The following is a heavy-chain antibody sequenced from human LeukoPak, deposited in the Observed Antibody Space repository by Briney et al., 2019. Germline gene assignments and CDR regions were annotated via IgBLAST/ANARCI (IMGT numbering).Heavy chain of an antibody. V-gene: IGHV4-34*01. Sequence: PSETLSLICAVYGGSFSGYYWSWIRQPPGKGLEWIGEINHSGSTNYNPSLKSRVTISVDTSKNQFSLKLSSVTAADTAVYYCARGHVRYEGRGTYWFDPWGQGTLVTVSS. CDR1: GGSFSGYY. J-gene: IGHJ5*02. CDR3: ARGHVRYEGRGTYWFDP. CDR2: INHSGST. D-gene: IGHD1-14*01.